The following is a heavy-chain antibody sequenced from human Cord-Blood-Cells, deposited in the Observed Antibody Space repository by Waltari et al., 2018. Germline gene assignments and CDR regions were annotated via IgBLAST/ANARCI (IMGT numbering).Heavy chain of an antibody. CDR3: ARTLLMYYDILTGYYDY. J-gene: IGHJ4*02. Sequence: QVQLVQSGAEVKKPGASVKVSCKASGYTLTGYYMHWVRRAPGQGLEWMGWSNPNSGGTNYAQKFQGRVTMTRDTSISTAYMELSRLRSDDTAVYYCARTLLMYYDILTGYYDYWGQGTLVTVSS. V-gene: IGHV1-2*02. CDR1: GYTLTGYY. D-gene: IGHD3-9*01. CDR2: SNPNSGGT.